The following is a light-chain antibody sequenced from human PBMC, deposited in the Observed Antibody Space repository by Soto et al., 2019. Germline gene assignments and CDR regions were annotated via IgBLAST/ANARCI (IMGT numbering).Light chain of an antibody. Sequence: QSALTQPASVSGSPGQSITISCTGTRSDVGGYNYVSWYQQHTGKAPKLMIYDVSNRPSGVSNRFSGSKSGNTASLTISGLQPEDDADYYCSSYKTGSTLFGTGTKLTVL. CDR1: RSDVGGYNY. CDR2: DVS. J-gene: IGLJ1*01. V-gene: IGLV2-14*01. CDR3: SSYKTGSTL.